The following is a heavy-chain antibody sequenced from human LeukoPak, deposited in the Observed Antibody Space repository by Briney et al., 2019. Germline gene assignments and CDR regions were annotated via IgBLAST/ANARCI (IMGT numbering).Heavy chain of an antibody. D-gene: IGHD3-22*01. CDR1: GGSISSSSYY. CDR3: ARATKAYYDSRWFDA. CDR2: IYYSGST. J-gene: IGHJ5*02. Sequence: SSETLSLTCTVSGGSISSSSYYWGWIRQPPGKGLEGIGSIYYSGSTYYNPSLESRVTISADTSKNQFSLKLSSVTAADTAVYYCARATKAYYDSRWFDAWGQGTLVTVSS. V-gene: IGHV4-39*07.